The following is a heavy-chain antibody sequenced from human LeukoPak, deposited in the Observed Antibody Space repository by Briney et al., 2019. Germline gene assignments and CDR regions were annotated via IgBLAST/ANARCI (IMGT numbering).Heavy chain of an antibody. CDR2: ISGSGGGT. J-gene: IGHJ4*02. D-gene: IGHD3-22*01. CDR3: AKDYHPDYYDSSGYYD. Sequence: GGSLRLSCAASGFTFSSYAMSWVRQAPGKGLEWVSAISGSGGGTYYADSVKGRFTISRDNSKNTLYLQMNSLRAEDTAVYYCAKDYHPDYYDSSGYYDWGQGTLVTVSS. V-gene: IGHV3-23*01. CDR1: GFTFSSYA.